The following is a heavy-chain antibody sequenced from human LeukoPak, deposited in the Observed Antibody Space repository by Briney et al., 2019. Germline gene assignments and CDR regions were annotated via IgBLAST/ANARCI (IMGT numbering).Heavy chain of an antibody. V-gene: IGHV4-4*02. Sequence: SETLSLTCDVSGGSISNTNWWSWVRQPPGQGLEWIGEVSLAGQTNYNPSLNGRVTMSLDESSNQLSLKLTSVTAADTAIYYCSREGYHSSSWYSKWFDPWGQGTLVTVSS. D-gene: IGHD6-13*01. CDR2: VSLAGQT. CDR1: GGSISNTNW. J-gene: IGHJ5*02. CDR3: SREGYHSSSWYSKWFDP.